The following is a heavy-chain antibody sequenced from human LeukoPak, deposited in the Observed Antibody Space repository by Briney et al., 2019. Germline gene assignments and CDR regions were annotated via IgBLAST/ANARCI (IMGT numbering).Heavy chain of an antibody. J-gene: IGHJ4*02. V-gene: IGHV4-59*01. D-gene: IGHD1-26*01. CDR3: ARHGSRVLDY. Sequence: SETLSLTCTVSGDSISSYYWSWIRQPPGKGLEWIGYTYYSGSTNYNPSLKSRDTISIDTSKNQLALKRTAVSAADTAVYYCARHGSRVLDYWGPGTLVTVSS. CDR1: GDSISSYY. CDR2: TYYSGST.